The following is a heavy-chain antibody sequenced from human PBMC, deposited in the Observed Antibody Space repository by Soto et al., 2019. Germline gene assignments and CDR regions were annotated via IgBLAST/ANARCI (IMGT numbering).Heavy chain of an antibody. J-gene: IGHJ4*02. CDR2: IYYSGST. Sequence: SETLSLTCTVSGGSVSSGSYYWSWIRQPPGKGLEWIGYIYYSGSTNYNPSPKSRVTISVDTSKNQFSLKLSSVTAADTAVYYCARADPLQQLGFDYWGQGTLVTVSS. CDR1: GGSVSSGSYY. CDR3: ARADPLQQLGFDY. D-gene: IGHD6-13*01. V-gene: IGHV4-61*01.